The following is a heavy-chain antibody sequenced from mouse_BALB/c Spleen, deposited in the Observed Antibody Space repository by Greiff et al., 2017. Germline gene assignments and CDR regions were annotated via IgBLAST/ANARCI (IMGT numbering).Heavy chain of an antibody. J-gene: IGHJ4*01. D-gene: IGHD1-1*01. Sequence: EVKLQESGAELVRPGALVKLSCKASGFNITDYYMHWVKQRPEQGLEWIGWIDPENGNTIYDPKFQGKASITADTSSNTAYLQLSSLTSEDTAVYYCARGDYYGSSPSYAMDYWGQGTSVAVSS. V-gene: IGHV14-1*02. CDR1: GFNITDYY. CDR2: IDPENGNT. CDR3: ARGDYYGSSPSYAMDY.